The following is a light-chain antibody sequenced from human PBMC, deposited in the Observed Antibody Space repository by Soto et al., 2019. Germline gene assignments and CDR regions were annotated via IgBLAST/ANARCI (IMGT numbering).Light chain of an antibody. CDR2: DAS. J-gene: IGKJ5*01. V-gene: IGKV1-5*01. CDR3: QQYHTSSIT. Sequence: DIQMTQSPSSLSASVGDRVTITCRSSQSIRTYLNWYQQKPGKAPNLLIYDASTLERGVPSRFSGTGSGTEFTLTIDRLQPDDFATYYCQQYHTSSITFGQGTRLEIK. CDR1: QSIRTY.